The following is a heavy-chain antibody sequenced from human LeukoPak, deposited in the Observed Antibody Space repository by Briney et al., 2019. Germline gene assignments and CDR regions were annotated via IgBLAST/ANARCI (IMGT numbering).Heavy chain of an antibody. V-gene: IGHV4-59*01. CDR3: ARGFAGGSSPLFDY. CDR1: GGSISGYY. J-gene: IGHJ4*02. D-gene: IGHD6-6*01. Sequence: ASETLSLTCTVSGGSISGYYWNWIRQPPGKGLEWIGYIYYSGNTDDNPSLRSRVTISVDTSGNQFSLKLSSVTAADTAVYYCARGFAGGSSPLFDYWGQGTLVTVSS. CDR2: IYYSGNT.